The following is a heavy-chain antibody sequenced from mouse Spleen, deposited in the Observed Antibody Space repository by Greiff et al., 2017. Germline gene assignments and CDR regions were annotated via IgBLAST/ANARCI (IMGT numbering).Heavy chain of an antibody. CDR3: ARLTYYDGSYDTLDY. CDR1: GYTFTSYD. J-gene: IGHJ2*01. V-gene: IGHV1-85*01. Sequence: QVQLKQSGPELVKPGASVKLSCKASGYTFTSYDINWVKQRPGQGLEWIGWIYPRDGSTKYNEKFKGKATLTVDTSSSTAYMELHSLTSEDSAVYFCARLTYYDGSYDTLDYWGQGTTLTVSS. CDR2: IYPRDGST. D-gene: IGHD1-1*01.